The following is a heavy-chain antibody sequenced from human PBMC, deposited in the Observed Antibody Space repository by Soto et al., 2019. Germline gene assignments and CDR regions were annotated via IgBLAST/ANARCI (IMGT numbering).Heavy chain of an antibody. D-gene: IGHD1-20*01. J-gene: IGHJ4*02. CDR3: AKDMTQVLPNSMDY. Sequence: GGSLRLSCAGSGFTFNNYAMSWVRQAPGKGLEWVSTISGSGGTTYYADSVKGRFTISRDNSKNTLFLQMKRLRAEDTAIYYCAKDMTQVLPNSMDYWGQGNLVTVSS. CDR2: ISGSGGTT. CDR1: GFTFNNYA. V-gene: IGHV3-23*01.